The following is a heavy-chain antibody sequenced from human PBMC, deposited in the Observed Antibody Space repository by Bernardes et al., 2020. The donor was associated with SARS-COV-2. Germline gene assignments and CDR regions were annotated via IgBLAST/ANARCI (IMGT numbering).Heavy chain of an antibody. CDR2: VYYGGST. D-gene: IGHD2-8*01. J-gene: IGHJ4*02. Sequence: ETLSLTCTVSGDSLSSYYWSWIRQFPGKRLEWIGFVYYGGSTTYNPSLSSRVTISVDTSKNQFSLKLNSVTAADTATYYWARAAGMRNASWPYDYWGRGTLVIVSS. CDR1: GDSLSSYY. CDR3: ARAAGMRNASWPYDY. V-gene: IGHV4-59*01.